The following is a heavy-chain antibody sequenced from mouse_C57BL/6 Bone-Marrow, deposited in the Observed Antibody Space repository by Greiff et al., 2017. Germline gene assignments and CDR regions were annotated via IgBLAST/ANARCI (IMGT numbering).Heavy chain of an antibody. CDR2: IWSGGST. D-gene: IGHD2-1*01. CDR1: GFSLTSYG. CDR3: ARRGGNYVYAMDY. V-gene: IGHV2-2*01. Sequence: VQVVESGPGLVQPSQSLSITCTVSGFSLTSYGVHWVRQSPGKGLEWLGVIWSGGSTDYNAAFISRLSISKDNSKSQVFFKMNSLQADDTAIYYCARRGGNYVYAMDYWGQGTSVTVSS. J-gene: IGHJ4*01.